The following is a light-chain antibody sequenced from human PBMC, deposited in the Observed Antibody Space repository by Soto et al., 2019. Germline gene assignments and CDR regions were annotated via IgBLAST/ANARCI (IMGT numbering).Light chain of an antibody. V-gene: IGKV1-39*01. CDR3: QQSFSTPYT. CDR1: QSISNY. J-gene: IGKJ2*01. Sequence: DIQMAQSPSSLSASVGDRVTITCRASQSISNYLNWYQQKPWKAPKLLIYAASSLESGVPSRFTGSGSGTDFTFTIASLQPEDFATYYCQQSFSTPYTFGQGTKLEIK. CDR2: AAS.